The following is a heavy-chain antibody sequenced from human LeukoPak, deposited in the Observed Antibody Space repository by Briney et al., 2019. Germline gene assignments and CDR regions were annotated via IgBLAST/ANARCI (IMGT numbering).Heavy chain of an antibody. CDR3: ARDYYGSGTIGY. J-gene: IGHJ4*02. CDR1: GYTFTGYY. CDR2: INPNSGGT. D-gene: IGHD3-10*01. V-gene: IGHV1-2*02. Sequence: ASVKVSCKASGYTFTGYYMHWVRQAPGQGLEWMGWINPNSGGTNYAQKFQGRVTMTRGTSTSTVYMELSSLRSEDTAVYYCARDYYGSGTIGYWGQGTLVTVSS.